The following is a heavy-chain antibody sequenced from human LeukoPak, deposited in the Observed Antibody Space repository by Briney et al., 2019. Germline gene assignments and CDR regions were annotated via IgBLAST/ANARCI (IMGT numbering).Heavy chain of an antibody. CDR1: GFTFSSYA. Sequence: PGGSLRLSCAASGFTFSSYAMTWVRQAPGKGLEWVSTLSGSGGSTHYADSAKGRFTISRDNSKNTLYLQMNSLRAGDTAVYYCAKDRRTDYRGAWYWGQGTLVTVSS. CDR2: LSGSGGST. J-gene: IGHJ4*02. CDR3: AKDRRTDYRGAWY. V-gene: IGHV3-23*01. D-gene: IGHD6-19*01.